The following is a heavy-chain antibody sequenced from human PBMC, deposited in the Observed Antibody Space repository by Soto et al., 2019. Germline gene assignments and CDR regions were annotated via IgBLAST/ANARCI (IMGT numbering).Heavy chain of an antibody. Sequence: GGSLRLSCAASGFTFSSYAMHWVRQAPGKGLEWVAVISSDGTKRYYADSVKGRFTISRDNSKNALFLQMNSLRTEDTAVYYCARDEYYDPSGPPYDYWGQGSLVTVSS. V-gene: IGHV3-30-3*01. CDR3: ARDEYYDPSGPPYDY. D-gene: IGHD3-16*01. CDR1: GFTFSSYA. CDR2: ISSDGTKR. J-gene: IGHJ4*02.